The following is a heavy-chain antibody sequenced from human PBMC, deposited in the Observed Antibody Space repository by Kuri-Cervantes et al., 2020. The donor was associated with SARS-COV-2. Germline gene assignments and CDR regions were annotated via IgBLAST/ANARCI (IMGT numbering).Heavy chain of an antibody. CDR2: IYYSGST. D-gene: IGHD2-2*02. CDR1: GGSISSGGYY. CDR3: ARTYMTAFDY. V-gene: IGHV4-31*02. Sequence: LRLSCTVSGGSISSGGYYWSWIRQHPGKGLEWIGYIYYSGSTYYNPSLKSRVTISVDKSKNQFSLKLSSVTAADTAVYYCARTYMTAFDYWGQGTLVTVSS. J-gene: IGHJ4*02.